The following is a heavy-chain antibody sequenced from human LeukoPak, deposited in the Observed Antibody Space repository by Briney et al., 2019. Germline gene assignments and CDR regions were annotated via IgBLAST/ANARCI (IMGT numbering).Heavy chain of an antibody. CDR1: GGSFSGYY. Sequence: PSETLSLTCAVYGGSFSGYYWSWIRQPPGKGLEWIGEINHSGSTNYNPSLKSRVTISVGTSKNQFSLKLSSVTAADTAVYYCASMVRGVMVGYWGQGTLVTVSS. CDR3: ASMVRGVMVGY. D-gene: IGHD3-10*01. J-gene: IGHJ4*02. V-gene: IGHV4-34*01. CDR2: INHSGST.